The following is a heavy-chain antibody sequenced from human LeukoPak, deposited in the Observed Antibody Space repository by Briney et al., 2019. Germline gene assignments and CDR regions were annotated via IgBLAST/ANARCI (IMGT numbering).Heavy chain of an antibody. Sequence: PSETLSLTCTVSGGSISSDYWSWIRQPPGRGLEWIGYIYYSGSTNYNPSLKSRVTISVDTSKNQFSLELSSVTAADTAVYYCARQGSRWLGTFDFWGQGTLVTVSS. J-gene: IGHJ4*02. CDR2: IYYSGST. CDR3: ARQGSRWLGTFDF. CDR1: GGSISSDY. D-gene: IGHD6-13*01. V-gene: IGHV4-59*08.